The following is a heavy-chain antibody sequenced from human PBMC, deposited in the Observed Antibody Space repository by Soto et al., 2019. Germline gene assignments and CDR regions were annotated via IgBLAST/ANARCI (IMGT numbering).Heavy chain of an antibody. J-gene: IGHJ1*01. D-gene: IGHD3-9*01. CDR3: AHLVTGALSCAY. Sequence: QITLKESGPTLVKPTQTLALNCTFSGFSFNTRGVGVAWIRQPPGKALEWLAVTYWDDDRGYRPSLTDRLTITKGISTKHVVLTMTNMDPVDTSTYYCAHLVTGALSCAYWGEGALVTVSS. CDR2: TYWDDDR. CDR1: GFSFNTRGVG. V-gene: IGHV2-5*02.